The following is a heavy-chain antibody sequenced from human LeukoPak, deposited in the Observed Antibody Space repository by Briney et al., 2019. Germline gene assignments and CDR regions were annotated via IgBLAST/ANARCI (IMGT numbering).Heavy chain of an antibody. J-gene: IGHJ3*02. D-gene: IGHD6-13*01. Sequence: PGGSLRLSCAASGFTFSNYAMSWVRQAPGKGPEWVSGISGSGDTTYYADSVKGRFTISRDNSKNTLYLQMNNLRAEDTAVYYCAKESSSTTGAFDIWGQGTMVTVSS. CDR3: AKESSSTTGAFDI. CDR2: ISGSGDTT. V-gene: IGHV3-23*01. CDR1: GFTFSNYA.